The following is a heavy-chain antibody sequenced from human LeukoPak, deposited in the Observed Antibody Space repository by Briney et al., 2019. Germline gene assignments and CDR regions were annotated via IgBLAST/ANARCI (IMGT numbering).Heavy chain of an antibody. CDR3: ARDARDGYNRDIDY. CDR2: INPNTGGT. Sequence: ASVKVSCKASGYTFTSYGISWVRQAPGQGLEWMGWINPNTGGTNYAQKFQGRVTMTSDTSISTAYMELPRLRSDDTAVYYCARDARDGYNRDIDYWGQGTLVTVSS. CDR1: GYTFTSYG. J-gene: IGHJ4*02. D-gene: IGHD5-24*01. V-gene: IGHV1-2*02.